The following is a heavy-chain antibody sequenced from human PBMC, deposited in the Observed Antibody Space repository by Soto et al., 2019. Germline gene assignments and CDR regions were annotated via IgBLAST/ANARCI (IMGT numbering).Heavy chain of an antibody. CDR2: INPNSGGT. D-gene: IGHD4-17*01. CDR1: GYTFTGYY. J-gene: IGHJ4*02. V-gene: IGHV1-2*02. Sequence: GASVKVSCKASGYTFTGYYMHWVRQAPGQGLEWMGWINPNSGGTNYAQKFQGRVTMTRDTSISTAYMELSSVTAADTAVYYCARGLLPHMTTVTPSDYWGQGTLVTVSS. CDR3: ARGLLPHMTTVTPSDY.